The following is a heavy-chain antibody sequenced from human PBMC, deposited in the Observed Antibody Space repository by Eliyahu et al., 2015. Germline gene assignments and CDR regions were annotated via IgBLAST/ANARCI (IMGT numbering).Heavy chain of an antibody. Sequence: QVQLQESGPGLVKPSETLSLTCTVXGXSVSSGSYYWSWIRQPPGKELEWIGYIYYSGSTSYNPSLKSRVTISGDTSKNQFSLKLSSVTAADTAVYYCARDLRWLQFGYWGQGTLVTVSS. CDR3: ARDLRWLQFGY. D-gene: IGHD5-24*01. CDR2: IYYSGST. CDR1: GXSVSSGSYY. J-gene: IGHJ4*02. V-gene: IGHV4-61*01.